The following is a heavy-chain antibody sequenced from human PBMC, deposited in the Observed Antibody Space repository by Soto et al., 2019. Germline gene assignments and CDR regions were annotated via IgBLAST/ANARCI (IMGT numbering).Heavy chain of an antibody. D-gene: IGHD3-3*01. CDR2: IYYSGST. CDR3: ARWWSGSRQGFDP. Sequence: QVQLQESGPGLVKPSQTLSLTCTVSGGSISSGDYYWSWIRQHPGKGLEWIGYIYYSGSTYYNPSPKIGLTISVDTSKNQCSLKLSSVTAADTAVYYCARWWSGSRQGFDPWGQGTLVTVSS. J-gene: IGHJ5*02. V-gene: IGHV4-31*03. CDR1: GGSISSGDYY.